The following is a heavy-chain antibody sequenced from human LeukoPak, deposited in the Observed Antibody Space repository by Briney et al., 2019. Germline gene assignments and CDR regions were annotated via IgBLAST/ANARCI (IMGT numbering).Heavy chain of an antibody. CDR2: INHSGST. Sequence: SETLSLTCAVYGGSFSGYYWSWIRQPPGKGLEWIGEINHSGSTNYNPSLKSRVTISVDTSKNQSSLKLSSVTAADTAVYYCARAGYSSGWYVNYWGQGTLATVSS. CDR3: ARAGYSSGWYVNY. CDR1: GGSFSGYY. J-gene: IGHJ4*02. D-gene: IGHD6-19*01. V-gene: IGHV4-34*01.